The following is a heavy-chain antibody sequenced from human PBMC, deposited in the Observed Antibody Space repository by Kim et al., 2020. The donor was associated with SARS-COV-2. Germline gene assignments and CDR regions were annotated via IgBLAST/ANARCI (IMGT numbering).Heavy chain of an antibody. Sequence: GGSLRLSCAASGFTFSRFWMYWVRQAPGKGLVWVSRINPDGSVTAYADSVKGRFTISRDNAKNTLYLQMNSLSPEDTAVYYCANLYFGDLFDYWGQGNRVTVSS. V-gene: IGHV3-74*01. CDR2: INPDGSVT. CDR1: GFTFSRFW. D-gene: IGHD4-17*01. CDR3: ANLYFGDLFDY. J-gene: IGHJ4*02.